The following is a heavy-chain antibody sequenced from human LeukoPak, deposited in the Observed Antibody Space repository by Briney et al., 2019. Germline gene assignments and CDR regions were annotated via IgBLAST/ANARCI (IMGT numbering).Heavy chain of an antibody. CDR2: ISGSGSTI. CDR3: ARKGGRRYFDWLPSGPSDY. Sequence: PGGSLRLSCAASGFTFSSYEMNWVRQAPGKGLEWVSYISGSGSTIYYADSVKGRFTISRDNAKNSLYLQMNSLRAEDTAVYYCARKGGRRYFDWLPSGPSDYWGQGTLVTVSS. D-gene: IGHD3-9*01. V-gene: IGHV3-48*03. CDR1: GFTFSSYE. J-gene: IGHJ4*02.